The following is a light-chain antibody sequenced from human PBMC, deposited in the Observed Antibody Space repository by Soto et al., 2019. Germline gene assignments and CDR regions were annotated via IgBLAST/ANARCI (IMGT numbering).Light chain of an antibody. CDR3: QSYASSLSGYV. CDR1: RSNIGAGYD. CDR2: ANN. V-gene: IGLV1-40*01. J-gene: IGLJ1*01. Sequence: QSALAQPPSVSGAPGQRVTISCTGSRSNIGAGYDVHWYQQLPGTAPKLLIYANNIRPSGVPGRFSGSKSGTSASLAITGLQAEDEADYYCQSYASSLSGYVFGTGTKVTVL.